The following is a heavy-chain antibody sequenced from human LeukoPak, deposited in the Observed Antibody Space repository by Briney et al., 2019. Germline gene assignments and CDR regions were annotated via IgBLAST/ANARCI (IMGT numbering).Heavy chain of an antibody. CDR3: ARDPGYSSGSYFNY. D-gene: IGHD3-22*01. CDR1: GFDFNNYS. V-gene: IGHV3-21*01. J-gene: IGHJ4*02. Sequence: GGSLRLSCAASGFDFNNYSMNWVRQAPGKGLEWVSSISSSGGFIYFADSVKGRFTISRDNAKNSLYLQMNSLRAEDTAVYFCARDPGYSSGSYFNYWGQGTLVTVSS. CDR2: ISSSGGFI.